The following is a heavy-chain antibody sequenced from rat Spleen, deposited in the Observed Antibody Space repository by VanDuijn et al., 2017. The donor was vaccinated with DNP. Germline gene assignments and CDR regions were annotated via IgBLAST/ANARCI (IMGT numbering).Heavy chain of an antibody. J-gene: IGHJ2*01. CDR2: ITNSGGST. D-gene: IGHD1-7*01. V-gene: IGHV5-27*01. CDR1: GFTFSNYD. CDR3: TSGLY. Sequence: EVQLVESGGGLVQPGRSLKLPCAASGFTFSNYDMAWVRQAPTKGLEWVASITNSGGSTYYRDSVKGRFTISRDNAKSTLYLQMDSLRSEDTATYYCTSGLYWGQGVMVTVSS.